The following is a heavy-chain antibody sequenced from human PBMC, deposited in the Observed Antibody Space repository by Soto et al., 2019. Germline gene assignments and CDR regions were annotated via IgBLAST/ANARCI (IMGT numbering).Heavy chain of an antibody. D-gene: IGHD6-19*01. J-gene: IGHJ6*02. CDR3: ARASIAVAGRRWSGMDV. Sequence: GESLKISCKGSGYSFTSYWISWVRQMPGKGLEWMGRIDPSDSYTNYSPSFQGHVTISADKSISTAYLQWNSLKASDTAMHYCARASIAVAGRRWSGMDVWGQGTTVTVSS. CDR2: IDPSDSYT. V-gene: IGHV5-10-1*01. CDR1: GYSFTSYW.